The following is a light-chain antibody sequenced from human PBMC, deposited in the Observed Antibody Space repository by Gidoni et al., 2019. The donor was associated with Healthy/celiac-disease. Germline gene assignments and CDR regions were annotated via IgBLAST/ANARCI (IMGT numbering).Light chain of an antibody. CDR1: SSDVGGYNY. Sequence: ISSDVGGYNYVSWYQQHPGKAPKLMIYEVSKRPSGVPDRFSVSKSGHMASLTVSGHQAEDEADYYCSSYAGSNTYVFGTGTKVTVL. CDR3: SSYAGSNTYV. J-gene: IGLJ1*01. V-gene: IGLV2-8*01. CDR2: EVS.